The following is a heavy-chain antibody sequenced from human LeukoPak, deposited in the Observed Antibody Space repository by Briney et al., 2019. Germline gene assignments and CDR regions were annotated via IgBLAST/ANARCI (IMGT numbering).Heavy chain of an antibody. Sequence: GGSLRLSCAASGFTFSRYWMSWVRQAPGKGLEWVANIKQDGSEKYYVDSVKGRFTISRDNAKNSLYLQMNSPRAEDTAVYYCARDGPYYYDSSGYIGGAFDIWGQGTMVTVSS. J-gene: IGHJ3*02. D-gene: IGHD3-22*01. CDR1: GFTFSRYW. V-gene: IGHV3-7*01. CDR3: ARDGPYYYDSSGYIGGAFDI. CDR2: IKQDGSEK.